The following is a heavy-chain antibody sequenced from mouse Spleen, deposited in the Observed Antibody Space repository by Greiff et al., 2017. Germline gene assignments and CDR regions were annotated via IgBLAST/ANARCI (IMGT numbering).Heavy chain of an antibody. J-gene: IGHJ2*01. CDR1: GFTFSSYA. Sequence: EVHLVESGGGLVKLGGSLKLSCAASGFTFSSYAMSWVRQTPEKRLEWVATISSGGGNTYYPDSVKGRFTISRDNAKNTLYLQMSSLKSEDTAMYYCARHPYYYGSSPYYFDYWGQGTTLTVSS. CDR3: ARHPYYYGSSPYYFDY. V-gene: IGHV5-9-3*01. D-gene: IGHD1-1*01. CDR2: ISSGGGNT.